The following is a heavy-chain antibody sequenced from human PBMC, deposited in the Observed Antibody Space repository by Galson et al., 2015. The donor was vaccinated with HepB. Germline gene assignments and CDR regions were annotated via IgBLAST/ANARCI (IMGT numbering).Heavy chain of an antibody. CDR3: ARRGATIDYYYYGMDV. CDR2: ISYDGSNK. D-gene: IGHD5-12*01. V-gene: IGHV3-30-3*01. J-gene: IGHJ6*02. Sequence: SLRLSCAASGFTFSSYAMHWVRQAPGKGLEWVAVISYDGSNKYYADSVKGRFTISRDNSKNTLYLQMNSLRAEDTAVCYCARRGATIDYYYYGMDVWAKGPRSPSP. CDR1: GFTFSSYA.